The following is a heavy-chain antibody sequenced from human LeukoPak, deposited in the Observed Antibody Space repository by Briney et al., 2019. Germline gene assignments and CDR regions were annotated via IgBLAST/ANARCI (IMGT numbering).Heavy chain of an antibody. V-gene: IGHV3-33*01. CDR2: IWYDGSNK. CDR3: ARDGDCSGGSCGPWFDP. D-gene: IGHD2-15*01. J-gene: IGHJ5*02. Sequence: GGSLRLSCAASGFTFSSYGMHWVRQAPGKGLEWVAVIWYDGSNKYYADSVKGRFTISRDNSKNTLYLQMNSLRAEDTAVYYCARDGDCSGGSCGPWFDPWGQGTLVTVSS. CDR1: GFTFSSYG.